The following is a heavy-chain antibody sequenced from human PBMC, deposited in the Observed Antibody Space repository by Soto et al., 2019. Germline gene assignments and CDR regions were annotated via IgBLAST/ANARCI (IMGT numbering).Heavy chain of an antibody. D-gene: IGHD1-26*01. Sequence: QVQLVQSGAEVKKPGSSVKVSCKAPGGTFSSYAISWVRQAPGHGLEWMGGIIPIFGTAKYAQKFQGRVTITADESTGTGYMELSSLRSEDTAVYYCARSQGGSSSLDIYYYYYYGMDVWGQGTTVTVSS. J-gene: IGHJ6*02. CDR2: IIPIFGTA. V-gene: IGHV1-69*01. CDR1: GGTFSSYA. CDR3: ARSQGGSSSLDIYYYYYYGMDV.